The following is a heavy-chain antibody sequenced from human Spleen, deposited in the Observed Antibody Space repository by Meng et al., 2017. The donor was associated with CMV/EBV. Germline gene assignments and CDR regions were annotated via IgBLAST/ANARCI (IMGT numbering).Heavy chain of an antibody. CDR3: ARKNSSHQRQPRDPKSSQFDY. Sequence: QVQLQQWGAGLLKPSXTLSLTCAXYGGSFSGYYWSWIRQPPGKGLEWIGEINHSGSTNYNPSLKSRVTISVDTSKNQFSLKLSSVTAADTAVYYCARKNSSHQRQPRDPKSSQFDYWGQGTLVTVSS. CDR2: INHSGST. J-gene: IGHJ4*02. D-gene: IGHD6-19*01. V-gene: IGHV4-34*01. CDR1: GGSFSGYY.